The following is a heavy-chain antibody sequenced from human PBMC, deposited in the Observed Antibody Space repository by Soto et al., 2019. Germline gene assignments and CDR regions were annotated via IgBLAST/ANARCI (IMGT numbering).Heavy chain of an antibody. V-gene: IGHV3-48*03. D-gene: IGHD6-19*01. CDR1: GFTFSKFE. Sequence: GGSLGLSCAVSGFTFSKFEMTWVRQPPGKGLEWVSYISSGGSFTKYVDSVKGRFTISRDNAKNSLHLLMNRRRDEDTAVYSCVGENIPMAALDYWGQGGLVTVSS. CDR2: ISSGGSFT. CDR3: VGENIPMAALDY. J-gene: IGHJ4*02.